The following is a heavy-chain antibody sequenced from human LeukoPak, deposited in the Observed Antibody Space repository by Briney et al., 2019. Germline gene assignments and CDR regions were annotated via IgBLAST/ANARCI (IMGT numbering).Heavy chain of an antibody. CDR1: GDSIIGYY. J-gene: IGHJ4*02. Sequence: PSETLSLTCSVSGDSIIGYYWAWIRQPPGKGLERIGYIYYSGSTNYNPSLKSRVTISVDTSKNQFSLRLSSVTAADTAVYYCARASYSYDISGWVPFDYWGQGTLVTVSS. V-gene: IGHV4-59*08. CDR2: IYYSGST. D-gene: IGHD3-22*01. CDR3: ARASYSYDISGWVPFDY.